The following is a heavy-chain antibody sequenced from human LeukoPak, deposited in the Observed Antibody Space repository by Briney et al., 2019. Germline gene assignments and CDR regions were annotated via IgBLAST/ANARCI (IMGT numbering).Heavy chain of an antibody. D-gene: IGHD6-19*01. V-gene: IGHV3-23*01. Sequence: GRSLRLSCAASGFTFSSYAMNWVRQAPGEGLEWVSTISGSGGSTYYADSVRGRFTISRDNSENTLYLQMNSLRAEDTAVYYCARRDSSGWYCLDYWGQGTLVTVSS. CDR1: GFTFSSYA. CDR2: ISGSGGST. J-gene: IGHJ4*02. CDR3: ARRDSSGWYCLDY.